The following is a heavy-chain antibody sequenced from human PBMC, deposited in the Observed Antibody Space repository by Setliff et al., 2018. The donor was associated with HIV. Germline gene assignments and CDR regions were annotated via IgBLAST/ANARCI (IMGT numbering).Heavy chain of an antibody. Sequence: GSLRLSCAASGFTFSRYAMTWVRQAPGKGLEWVSAISGSGIGSYYPDSVKGRFTISRDTSKNTVYLQMNSLTSEDTAIYYCASAFTTNYFYFNYWGQGTLVTVSS. V-gene: IGHV3-23*01. CDR1: GFTFSRYA. CDR3: ASAFTTNYFYFNY. D-gene: IGHD3-3*02. CDR2: ISGSGIGS. J-gene: IGHJ4*02.